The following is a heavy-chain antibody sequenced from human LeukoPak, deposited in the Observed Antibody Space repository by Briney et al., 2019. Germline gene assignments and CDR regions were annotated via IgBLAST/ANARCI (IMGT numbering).Heavy chain of an antibody. V-gene: IGHV5-51*01. CDR2: ISPGDSDT. J-gene: IGHJ2*01. CDR3: ARFVVEPTTLGVSRYFDL. CDR1: GYSFTSHW. D-gene: IGHD2-15*01. Sequence: SGESLKISCKASGYSFTSHWIGWVRQMPGKGLEWMGIISPGDSDTRYSPSFQGQVTISADKSTSTAYLQWNRLKSSDTAMYYCARFVVEPTTLGVSRYFDLWGRGTLVAVSS.